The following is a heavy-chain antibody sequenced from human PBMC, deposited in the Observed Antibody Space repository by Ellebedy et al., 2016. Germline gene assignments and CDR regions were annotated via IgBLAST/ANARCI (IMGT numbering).Heavy chain of an antibody. CDR3: ARDLGVVQRSLYYYYGMDV. D-gene: IGHD2-15*01. CDR1: GFTFSSYA. Sequence: GGSLRLSCAASGFTFSSYAMHWVRQAPGQGLEWMGIINPSGGSTSYAQKFQGRVAMTRDTSTSTVYMELSSLRSEDTAVYYCARDLGVVQRSLYYYYGMDVWGQGTTVSVAS. J-gene: IGHJ6*02. CDR2: INPSGGST. V-gene: IGHV1-46*01.